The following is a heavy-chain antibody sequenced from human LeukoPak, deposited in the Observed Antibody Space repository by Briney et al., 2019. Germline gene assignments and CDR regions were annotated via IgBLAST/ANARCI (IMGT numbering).Heavy chain of an antibody. V-gene: IGHV5-51*01. CDR2: IYPGDSDA. CDR1: GYSFTNYW. Sequence: GESLNISGKASGYSFTNYWNGWVRQMPGKGLEWVGIIYPGDSDARYSPSFQGQVTISVDKSITTAYLQWSTLKASDTAMYYCARPNTAYHPFDYWGPGILVTVSS. CDR3: ARPNTAYHPFDY. D-gene: IGHD1-14*01. J-gene: IGHJ4*02.